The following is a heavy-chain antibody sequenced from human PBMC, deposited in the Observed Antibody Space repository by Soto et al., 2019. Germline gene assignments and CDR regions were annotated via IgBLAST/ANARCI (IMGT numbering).Heavy chain of an antibody. V-gene: IGHV5-10-1*01. Sequence: LGESLKISCKGSGYSFTSYWISWVRQMPGKGLEWMGRIDPSDSYTNYSPSFQGHVTISADKSISTAYLQWSSLKASDTAMYYCARYSSSSLYYYYGMDVWGQGTTVTVSS. CDR2: IDPSDSYT. CDR3: ARYSSSSLYYYYGMDV. J-gene: IGHJ6*02. D-gene: IGHD6-6*01. CDR1: GYSFTSYW.